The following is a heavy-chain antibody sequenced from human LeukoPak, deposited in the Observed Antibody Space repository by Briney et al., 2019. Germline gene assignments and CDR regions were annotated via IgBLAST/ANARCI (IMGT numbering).Heavy chain of an antibody. D-gene: IGHD6-6*01. J-gene: IGHJ5*02. V-gene: IGHV1-18*01. CDR3: ARDPKYSSSATNNWFDP. CDR1: GDTFTTYG. Sequence: ASVKVSCKASGDTFTTYGISWVRQAPGQGLEWMGWISAYNDNTNYAPKLQGRVTMTTDTSTSTAYMELRSLRSDDTAVYYRARDPKYSSSATNNWFDPWGQGTLVTVSS. CDR2: ISAYNDNT.